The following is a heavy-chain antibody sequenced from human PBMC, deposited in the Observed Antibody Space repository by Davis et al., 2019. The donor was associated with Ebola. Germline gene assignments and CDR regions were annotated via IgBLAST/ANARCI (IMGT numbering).Heavy chain of an antibody. CDR3: ARGNFWSGY. V-gene: IGHV4-34*01. D-gene: IGHD3-3*01. CDR1: GVSFSGYY. CDR2: INHSGST. J-gene: IGHJ4*02. Sequence: MPSETLSLTCAVYGVSFSGYYWSWIRQPPGKGLEWIGEINHSGSTNYNPSLKSRVTISVDTSKNQFSLKLSSVTAADTAVYYCARGNFWSGYWGQGTLVTVSS.